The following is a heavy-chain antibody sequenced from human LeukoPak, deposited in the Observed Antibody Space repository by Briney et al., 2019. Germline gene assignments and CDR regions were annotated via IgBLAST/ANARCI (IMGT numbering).Heavy chain of an antibody. CDR2: INPNSGGT. CDR1: RYTFTGYY. J-gene: IGHJ5*02. V-gene: IGHV1-2*02. Sequence: ASVKVSCKASRYTFTGYYMHWVRQAPGQGLEWMGWINPNSGGTNYAQKFQGRVTMTRDTSISTAYMELSRLRSDDTAVYCCARADYDILTGYYETLNWFDPWSQGTLVTVSS. D-gene: IGHD3-9*01. CDR3: ARADYDILTGYYETLNWFDP.